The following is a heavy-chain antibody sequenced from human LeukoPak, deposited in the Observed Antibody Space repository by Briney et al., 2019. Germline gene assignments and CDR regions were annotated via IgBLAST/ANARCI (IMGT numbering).Heavy chain of an antibody. CDR1: GGTFSSYA. CDR2: IIPILGIA. V-gene: IGHV1-69*04. D-gene: IGHD3-22*01. CDR3: ARDQTRHYYDSRGNWFDP. Sequence: ASVKVSCKASGGTFSSYAISWVRQAPGQGLEWMGRIIPILGIANYAQKFQGRVTITADKSTSTAYMELSSLRSEDTAVYYCARDQTRHYYDSRGNWFDPWGQGTLVTVSS. J-gene: IGHJ5*02.